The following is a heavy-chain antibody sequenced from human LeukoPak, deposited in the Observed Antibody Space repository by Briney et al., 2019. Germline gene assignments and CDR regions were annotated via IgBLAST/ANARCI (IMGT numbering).Heavy chain of an antibody. CDR2: IYGACAT. J-gene: IGHJ4*02. Sequence: PGGSLRLPCAAYGLTLSSEHLPWVRHAPGKGLEGISVIYGACATYYADSVQGRFTISRDTYSNALYLQMNSLRVEDTAVYHCARLLPASRHYFDYWGQGTLVTVSS. CDR3: ARLLPASRHYFDY. CDR1: GLTLSSEH. D-gene: IGHD2-15*01. V-gene: IGHV3-53*01.